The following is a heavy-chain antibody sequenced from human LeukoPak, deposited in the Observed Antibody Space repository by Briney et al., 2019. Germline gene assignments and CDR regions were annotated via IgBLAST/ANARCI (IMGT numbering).Heavy chain of an antibody. V-gene: IGHV4-59*01. CDR3: ARELYYGDYKSGYFDY. CDR2: IYYSGST. D-gene: IGHD4-17*01. Sequence: SETLSLTCTVSGGSISSYYWSWLRQPPGKGLEWVGYIYYSGSTNYNPSLKSRVTISVDTSKNQFSLKLSSVTAADTAVYYCARELYYGDYKSGYFDYWGQGTLVTVSS. CDR1: GGSISSYY. J-gene: IGHJ4*02.